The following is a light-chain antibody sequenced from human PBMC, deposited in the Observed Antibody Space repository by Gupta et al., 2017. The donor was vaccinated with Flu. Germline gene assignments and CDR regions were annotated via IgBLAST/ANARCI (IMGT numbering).Light chain of an antibody. V-gene: IGLV3-21*03. J-gene: IGLJ1*01. Sequence: SYVLTQPPSASVAPGKTARITCGGNNIGSKSVHWYQQKPGQAPVLVVYDDRDRPSGLPGRFSGSNSGNTATLTISRVEAGDEADYYCQVWDSSSDHPYVFGTGTKVTVL. CDR1: NIGSKS. CDR3: QVWDSSSDHPYV. CDR2: DDR.